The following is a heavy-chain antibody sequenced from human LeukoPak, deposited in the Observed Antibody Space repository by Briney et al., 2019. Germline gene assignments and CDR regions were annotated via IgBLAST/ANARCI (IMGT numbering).Heavy chain of an antibody. V-gene: IGHV1-8*01. D-gene: IGHD6-13*01. CDR1: GYTFTSYD. CDR3: ARSIETLTYSSSWYFPVDY. CDR2: MNPNSGNT. J-gene: IGHJ4*02. Sequence: ASVKVSFKASGYTFTSYDINSVRHATAQGLELMGWMNPNSGNTGYAQKFQGRVTMTRNTSISTAYMELSSLRSEDTAVYYCARSIETLTYSSSWYFPVDYWGQGTLVTVSS.